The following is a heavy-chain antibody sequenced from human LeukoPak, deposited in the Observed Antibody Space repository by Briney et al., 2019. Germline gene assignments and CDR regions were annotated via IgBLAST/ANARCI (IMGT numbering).Heavy chain of an antibody. CDR3: ARDLGYSSGWYKGY. CDR1: GYTFTSYG. J-gene: IGHJ4*02. D-gene: IGHD6-19*01. Sequence: ASVKVSCKASGYTFTSYGISWVRQALGQGLEWMGWISAYNGNTNYAHKLQGRVTMTTDTSTSTAYMELRSLRSDDTAVYYCARDLGYSSGWYKGYWGQGTLVTVSS. V-gene: IGHV1-18*01. CDR2: ISAYNGNT.